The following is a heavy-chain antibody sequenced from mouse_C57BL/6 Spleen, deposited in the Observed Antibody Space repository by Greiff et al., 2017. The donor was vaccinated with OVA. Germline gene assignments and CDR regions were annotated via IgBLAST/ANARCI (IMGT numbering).Heavy chain of an antibody. CDR2: INPNNGGT. CDR1: GYTFTDYY. CDR3: ARDYGSSPRFAY. Sequence: EVQLQQSGPELVKPGASVKISCKASGYTFTDYYMNWVKQSHGKSLEWIGDINPNNGGTSYNQKFKGKATLTVDKSSSTAYMELRSLTSEDSAVYYCARDYGSSPRFAYRGQGTLVTVSA. D-gene: IGHD1-1*01. V-gene: IGHV1-26*01. J-gene: IGHJ3*01.